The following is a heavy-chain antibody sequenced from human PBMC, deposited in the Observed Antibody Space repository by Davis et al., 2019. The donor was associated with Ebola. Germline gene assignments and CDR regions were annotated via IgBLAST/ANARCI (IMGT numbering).Heavy chain of an antibody. CDR1: GFTFSIYA. CDR3: ARDREGHSHYYFDY. Sequence: PGGSLRLSCAASGFTFSIYAMNWVRQAPGKGLEWVAVISYDGSNKYYADSVKGRFTISRDNSKNTLYLQMNSLRAEDTAVYYCARDREGHSHYYFDYWGQGTLVTVSS. J-gene: IGHJ4*02. V-gene: IGHV3-30-3*01. CDR2: ISYDGSNK. D-gene: IGHD3-3*02.